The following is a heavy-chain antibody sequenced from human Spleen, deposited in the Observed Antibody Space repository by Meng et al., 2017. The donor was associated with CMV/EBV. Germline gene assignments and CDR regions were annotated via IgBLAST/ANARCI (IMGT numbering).Heavy chain of an antibody. Sequence: GESLKISCAVSGFRFNAFAFHWVRQAPGKGLEWVATMSFDGTNQYYADSVKGRFTISRDNSKNTLYLQMNSLRPEDTAVYFRARDLVRYSYGYGVSDYWGQGTLVTVSS. CDR2: MSFDGTNQ. J-gene: IGHJ4*02. V-gene: IGHV3-30-3*01. CDR3: ARDLVRYSYGYGVSDY. CDR1: GFRFNAFA. D-gene: IGHD5-18*01.